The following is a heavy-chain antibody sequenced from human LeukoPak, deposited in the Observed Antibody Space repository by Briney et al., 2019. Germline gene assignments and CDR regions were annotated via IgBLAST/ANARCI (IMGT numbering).Heavy chain of an antibody. CDR1: GFTFDDYA. Sequence: GRSLRLSCAASGFTFDDYAMHWVRQAPGKGLEWVSGISWNSGSIGYADSVKGRFTISRDNAKNSLYLQMNSLRAEDTALYYCAKDIGTVTTFYAFDIWGQGTMVTVSS. D-gene: IGHD4-17*01. CDR3: AKDIGTVTTFYAFDI. CDR2: ISWNSGSI. V-gene: IGHV3-9*01. J-gene: IGHJ3*02.